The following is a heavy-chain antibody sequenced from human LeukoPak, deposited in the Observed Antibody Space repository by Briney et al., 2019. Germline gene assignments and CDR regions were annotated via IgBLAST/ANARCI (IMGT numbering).Heavy chain of an antibody. J-gene: IGHJ3*01. Sequence: SETLSLTCNVSGGSISDYYWSWIRQPPGKGLEWIGYIFYTGRTNYNPSLKSRVTISVDTSKNEFSLKLSSVTAADTAVYYCARRYSGSYPVFGVFDLWGQGTMVTVSS. CDR3: ARRYSGSYPVFGVFDL. CDR2: IFYTGRT. V-gene: IGHV4-59*01. CDR1: GGSISDYY. D-gene: IGHD1-26*01.